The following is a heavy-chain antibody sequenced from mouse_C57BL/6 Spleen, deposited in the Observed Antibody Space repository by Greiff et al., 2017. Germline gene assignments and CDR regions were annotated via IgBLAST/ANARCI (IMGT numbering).Heavy chain of an antibody. Sequence: VQLKESGPGLVKPSQSLSLTCSVTGYSITSGYYWNWIRQFPGNKLEWMGYISYDGSNNYNPSLKNRISITRDTSKNQFFLKLNSVTTEDTATYYCAREEAYYYAMDYWGQGTSVTVAS. D-gene: IGHD6-1*01. CDR1: GYSITSGYY. CDR3: AREEAYYYAMDY. CDR2: ISYDGSN. V-gene: IGHV3-6*01. J-gene: IGHJ4*01.